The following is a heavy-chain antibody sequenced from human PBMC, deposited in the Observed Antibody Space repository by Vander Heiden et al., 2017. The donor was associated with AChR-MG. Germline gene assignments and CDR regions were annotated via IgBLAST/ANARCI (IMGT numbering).Heavy chain of an antibody. Sequence: QLQLPESIPGLVQPSEPLSLTCTVSGGSIGGSSYCWGWIRQPPGRGLEWIGSIYYGGDTYYNPALRGRVTISVDTSKNQLSLKLRYGTAADMAVYYCARQWEKRNWYFDLWCRGTLVTLSS. D-gene: IGHD1-26*01. CDR2: IYYGGDT. CDR1: GGSIGGSSYC. J-gene: IGHJ2*01. CDR3: ARQWEKRNWYFDL. V-gene: IGHV4-39*01.